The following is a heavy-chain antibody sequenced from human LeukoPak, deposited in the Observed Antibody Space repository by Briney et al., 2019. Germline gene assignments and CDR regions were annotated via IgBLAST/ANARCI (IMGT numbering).Heavy chain of an antibody. CDR3: ARGLKGYCSSTSCYPSRFDP. D-gene: IGHD2-2*01. Sequence: SETLSLTCAVYGGSFSGYYWSWIRQPPGKGLEWIGEINHSGSTNYNPSLKSRVTISVDTSKNQSSLKLSSVTAADTAVYYCARGLKGYCSSTSCYPSRFDPWGQGTLVTVSS. CDR1: GGSFSGYY. J-gene: IGHJ5*02. CDR2: INHSGST. V-gene: IGHV4-34*01.